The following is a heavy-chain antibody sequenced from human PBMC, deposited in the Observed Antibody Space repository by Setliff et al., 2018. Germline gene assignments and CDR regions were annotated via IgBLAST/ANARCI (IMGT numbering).Heavy chain of an antibody. D-gene: IGHD3-16*01. J-gene: IGHJ4*02. Sequence: PGESLKISCAASGFTFSNYAMSWVRQAPGKGLEWVSAIDESGGGTYYADSVKGRFTISRDNAKNSLFLQMDSLRVEDTAVYYCARGLGKGTVDYWGQGTLVTVSS. CDR1: GFTFSNYA. CDR2: IDESGGGT. V-gene: IGHV3-23*01. CDR3: ARGLGKGTVDY.